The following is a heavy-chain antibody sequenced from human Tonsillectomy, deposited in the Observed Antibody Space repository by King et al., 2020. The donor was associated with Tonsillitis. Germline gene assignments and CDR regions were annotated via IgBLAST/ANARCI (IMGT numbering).Heavy chain of an antibody. CDR3: AHSRGYSGYDPFDY. D-gene: IGHD5-12*01. CDR1: GYTFTGYY. J-gene: IGHJ4*02. CDR2: INPKSGGT. Sequence: QLVQSGAEVKKPGASVKVSCKASGYTFTGYYVHWVRQAPGQGLEWMGWINPKSGGTHYAQKFLGRVTMTRDTSSDTSYMELSRLRSDDTAVFYCAHSRGYSGYDPFDYWGQGSLVTVSS. V-gene: IGHV1-2*02.